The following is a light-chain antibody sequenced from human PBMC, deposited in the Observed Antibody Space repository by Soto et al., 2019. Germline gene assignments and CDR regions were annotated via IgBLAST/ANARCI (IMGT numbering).Light chain of an antibody. J-gene: IGLJ2*01. Sequence: QSALTQPASVSGSPGQSITISCTGTSSDVGGYNYVSWYQQHPGKAPKLMIYDVSNRTSGVSNRFSGSKSRNTASLTISGLQAEDEADYYCSSYTSSSTPVVFGGGTKLTVL. V-gene: IGLV2-14*01. CDR1: SSDVGGYNY. CDR3: SSYTSSSTPVV. CDR2: DVS.